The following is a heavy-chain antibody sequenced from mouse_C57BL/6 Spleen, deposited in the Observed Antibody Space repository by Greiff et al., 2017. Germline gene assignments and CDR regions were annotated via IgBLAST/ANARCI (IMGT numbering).Heavy chain of an antibody. CDR1: GFSLTSYG. CDR3: ATVYYGRSYTFAY. V-gene: IGHV2-6*01. D-gene: IGHD1-1*01. CDR2: IWGVGST. Sequence: VKLVESGPGLVAPSQSLSLTCTVSGFSLTSYGVDWVRQSPGKGLEWLGVIWGVGSTNYNSAHKSRLSISKDNSKSQVFLKMNSLQTDDTAMYYCATVYYGRSYTFAYWGQGTLVTVAA. J-gene: IGHJ3*01.